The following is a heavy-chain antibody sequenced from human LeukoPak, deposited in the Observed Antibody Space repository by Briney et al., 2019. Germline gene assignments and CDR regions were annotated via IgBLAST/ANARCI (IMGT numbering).Heavy chain of an antibody. Sequence: ASVKVSCKASGYTFTTYHMNWVRQAPGQGLEWMGTISPTNGNTNYAQSFRGRVTMTRDTSTSTAYRELTGLTSEDTAVYYCVREASGGYFDYWGQGTQVTVSS. CDR3: VREASGGYFDY. V-gene: IGHV1-46*01. CDR2: ISPTNGNT. J-gene: IGHJ4*02. D-gene: IGHD3-16*01. CDR1: GYTFTTYH.